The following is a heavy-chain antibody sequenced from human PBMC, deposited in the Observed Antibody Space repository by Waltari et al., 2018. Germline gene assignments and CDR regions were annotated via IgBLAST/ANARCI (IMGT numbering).Heavy chain of an antibody. CDR2: IYHSGST. V-gene: IGHV4-38-2*02. CDR1: GYSISSGYY. Sequence: QVQLQESGPGLVKPSETLSLTCTVSGYSISSGYYWGWIRQPPGKGLEWIGSIYHSGSTYYNPSLKSRVTISVDTSKNQFSLKLSSVTAADTAVYYCARSGYTWNDHFDYWGQGTLVTVSS. J-gene: IGHJ4*02. CDR3: ARSGYTWNDHFDY. D-gene: IGHD1-20*01.